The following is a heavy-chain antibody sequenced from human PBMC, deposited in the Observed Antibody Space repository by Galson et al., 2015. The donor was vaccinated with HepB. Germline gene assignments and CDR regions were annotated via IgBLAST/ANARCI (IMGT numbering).Heavy chain of an antibody. CDR2: INAGNGNT. CDR1: GYTFTSYA. D-gene: IGHD3-10*01. CDR3: ARGVWFGETAWFDP. Sequence: SVKVSCKASGYTFTSYAMHWVRQAPGQRLEWMGWINAGNGNTKYSQKFQGRVTITRDTSASTAYMELSSLRSEDTAVYYCARGVWFGETAWFDPWGQGTLVTVSS. V-gene: IGHV1-3*01. J-gene: IGHJ5*02.